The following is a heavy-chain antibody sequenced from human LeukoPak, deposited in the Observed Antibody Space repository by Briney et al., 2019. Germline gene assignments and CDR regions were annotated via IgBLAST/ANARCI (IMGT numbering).Heavy chain of an antibody. J-gene: IGHJ5*02. D-gene: IGHD2-2*01. Sequence: GASVKVSCKASGYTFTGYYMHWVRQAPGQGLEWMGWINPNSGGTNYAQKFQGRVTMTRDTSTSTAYMELSRLRSDDTAVYYCAREYCSSTSCLDDPWGQGTLVTVSS. CDR2: INPNSGGT. CDR1: GYTFTGYY. V-gene: IGHV1-2*02. CDR3: AREYCSSTSCLDDP.